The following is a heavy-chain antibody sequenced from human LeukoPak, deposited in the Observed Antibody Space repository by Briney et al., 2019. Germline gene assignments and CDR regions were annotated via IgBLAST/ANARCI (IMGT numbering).Heavy chain of an antibody. CDR1: GFILGDYW. V-gene: IGHV3-7*03. CDR2: INLDGSET. CDR3: AREYCSGGTCYAPGY. D-gene: IGHD2-15*01. J-gene: IGHJ4*02. Sequence: PGGSLRLSCAASGFILGDYWMSWVRQAPGKGLEWLANINLDGSETYYVDSVKGRFTISRDNAKNSVFLQVNSPRAEDTAIYYCAREYCSGGTCYAPGYWGQGTLVTVSS.